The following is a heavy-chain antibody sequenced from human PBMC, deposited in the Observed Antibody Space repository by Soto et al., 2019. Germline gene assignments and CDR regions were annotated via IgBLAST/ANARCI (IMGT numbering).Heavy chain of an antibody. CDR1: GDTVSSNRVA. V-gene: IGHV6-1*01. J-gene: IGHJ6*02. CDR3: ARSEEDSDYYYYGMDV. Sequence: SQTLSLTCVGSGDTVSSNRVAWNWVRQSPSRGLEWLGRTYYRSRWYSDYAVSVRGRIDINADTSKNQVSLQLNSVTPEDTTVYYCARSEEDSDYYYYGMDVWGQGTTVTVSS. D-gene: IGHD2-15*01. CDR2: TYYRSRWYS.